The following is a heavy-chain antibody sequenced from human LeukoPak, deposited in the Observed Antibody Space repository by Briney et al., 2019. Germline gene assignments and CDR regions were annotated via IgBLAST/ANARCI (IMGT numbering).Heavy chain of an antibody. CDR2: IYSGGST. CDR3: ARVPATALDY. D-gene: IGHD2-2*01. V-gene: IGHV3-66*01. CDR1: GFTVSSNY. J-gene: IGHJ4*02. Sequence: PGGSLRLSCAAPGFTVSSNYMSWVRQAPGKGLEWVSVIYSGGSTYYADSVKGRFTISRDNSKNTLYLQMNSLRAEDTAVYYCARVPATALDYWGQGTLVTVSS.